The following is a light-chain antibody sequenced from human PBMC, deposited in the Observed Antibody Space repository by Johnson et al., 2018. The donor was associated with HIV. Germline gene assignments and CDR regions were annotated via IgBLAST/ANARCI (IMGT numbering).Light chain of an antibody. CDR2: DNN. J-gene: IGLJ1*01. V-gene: IGLV1-51*01. Sequence: QPVLTQPPSVSAAPGQKVTISCSGSSSNIGNNYVSWYQQLPGTAPKLLIYDNNKRPSGIPDRFSGSKSGTSATLGITGLQTGDEADYYCGTWDSRLRAYVFGTGTKVTVL. CDR1: SSNIGNNY. CDR3: GTWDSRLRAYV.